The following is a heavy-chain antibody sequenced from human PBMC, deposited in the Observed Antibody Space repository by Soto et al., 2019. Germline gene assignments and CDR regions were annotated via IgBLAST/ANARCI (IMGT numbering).Heavy chain of an antibody. D-gene: IGHD4-4*01. J-gene: IGHJ4*02. CDR1: GGSISSSSYY. Sequence: SETLSLTCTVSGGSISSSSYYWGWIRQPPGKGLEWIGSIYYSGSTYYNPSLKSRVTISVDTSNNQFSLKMSSVTAADTAVYYCARHSNRNYGLYYFDYWGLGALVTVSS. V-gene: IGHV4-39*01. CDR2: IYYSGST. CDR3: ARHSNRNYGLYYFDY.